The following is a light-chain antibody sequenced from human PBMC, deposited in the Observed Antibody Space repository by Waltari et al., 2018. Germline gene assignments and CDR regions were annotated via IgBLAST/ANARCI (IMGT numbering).Light chain of an antibody. V-gene: IGLV2-8*01. CDR2: DVS. J-gene: IGLJ2*01. CDR3: SSYAGSNNIL. Sequence: QSALTQPHSASGSPGQSVTISCTGTSSDIGGYNFVSWYKHHPGRAPKLLIYDVSKRPSGVPDRFSGSKSGNTASLTVSGLQAEDEGDYYCSSYAGSNNILFGGGTKVTVL. CDR1: SSDIGGYNF.